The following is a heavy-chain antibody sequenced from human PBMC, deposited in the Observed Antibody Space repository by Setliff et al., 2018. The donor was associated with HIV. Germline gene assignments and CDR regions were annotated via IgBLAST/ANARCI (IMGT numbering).Heavy chain of an antibody. CDR3: ARDSSGSIDAFDI. D-gene: IGHD3-22*01. V-gene: IGHV4-39*07. J-gene: IGHJ3*02. Sequence: ASETLSLTCTVSGGSSIGSSFQSTWIRQSPGKGLEWIADIAYSGTTMYTNYNPSLESRVTVSEDTSRHQFSLKLSYVTAADTAVYYCARDSSGSIDAFDIWGQGTMVTVSS. CDR2: IAYSGTT. CDR1: GGSSIGSSFQ.